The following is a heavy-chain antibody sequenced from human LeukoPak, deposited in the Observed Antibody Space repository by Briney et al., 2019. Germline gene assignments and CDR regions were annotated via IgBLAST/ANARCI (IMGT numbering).Heavy chain of an antibody. J-gene: IGHJ6*03. V-gene: IGHV1-69-2*01. D-gene: IGHD3-3*01. CDR2: IDPDNDKT. Sequence: ASVKISCKASGYTFSDYYIHWVQQAPGKGLEWMGRIDPDNDKTVYAEKFQGRVTITADTSTDTAYMELSSLKSEDTSVYYCARVTRGYDFWSGLRGNYYYMDVWGKGTTVTVSS. CDR3: ARVTRGYDFWSGLRGNYYYMDV. CDR1: GYTFSDYY.